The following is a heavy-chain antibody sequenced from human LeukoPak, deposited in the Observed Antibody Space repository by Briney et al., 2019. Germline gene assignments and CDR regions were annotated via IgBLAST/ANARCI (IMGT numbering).Heavy chain of an antibody. V-gene: IGHV4-59*01. D-gene: IGHD6-13*01. CDR2: IYYSGST. J-gene: IGHJ4*02. CDR1: GGSIRGYF. Sequence: PSETLSLTCTVSGGSIRGYFWTWIRQPTGKGLEWIGYIYYSGSTNYNPSLKSRVTIAVDTSKNQFSLRLSSVTAADTAVYYCAMAYSSSWYYFDYWGQGTLVTVSS. CDR3: AMAYSSSWYYFDY.